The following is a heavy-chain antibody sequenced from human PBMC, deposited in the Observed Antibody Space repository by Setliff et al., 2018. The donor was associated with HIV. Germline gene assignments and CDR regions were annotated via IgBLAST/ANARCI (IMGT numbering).Heavy chain of an antibody. CDR2: IYYSGST. CDR3: ARLGTGYGSGSYYSWFDP. J-gene: IGHJ5*02. V-gene: IGHV4-39*01. D-gene: IGHD3-10*01. Sequence: SETLSLTCTVSGGSISSSSYYWGWIRQPPGRGLEWIGSIYYSGSTYYNPSLKSRVTISVDTFKNQFSLKLSSVTAADTAVYYCARLGTGYGSGSYYSWFDPWGQGTLVTVSS. CDR1: GGSISSSSYY.